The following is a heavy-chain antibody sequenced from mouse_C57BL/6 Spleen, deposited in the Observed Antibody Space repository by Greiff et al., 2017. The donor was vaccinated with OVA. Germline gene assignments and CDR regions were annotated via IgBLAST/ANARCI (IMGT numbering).Heavy chain of an antibody. CDR1: GYTFTDYE. J-gene: IGHJ4*01. Sequence: QVQLQQSGAELVRPGASVTLSCKASGYTFTDYEMHWVKPTPVHGLEWIGAIDPETGGTAYNQKFKGKAILTADKSSSTAYMELRSLTSEDSAVYYCTRWPYYGSSFYAMDYWGQGTSVTVSS. V-gene: IGHV1-15*01. CDR3: TRWPYYGSSFYAMDY. D-gene: IGHD1-1*01. CDR2: IDPETGGT.